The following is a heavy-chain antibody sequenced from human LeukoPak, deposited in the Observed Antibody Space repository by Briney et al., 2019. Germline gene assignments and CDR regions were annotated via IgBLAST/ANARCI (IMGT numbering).Heavy chain of an antibody. CDR2: ISYDRTNK. Sequence: GGSLRLSCAASGFTFSTYAIHWVRQAPGKGLELVAVISYDRTNKNYSDYVRGRFAISRENPKNTLYLQMNNLRPRDTAVYYCATVGGSADYWGQETLVSVSS. D-gene: IGHD2-15*01. V-gene: IGHV3-30*03. CDR1: GFTFSTYA. CDR3: ATVGGSADY. J-gene: IGHJ4*02.